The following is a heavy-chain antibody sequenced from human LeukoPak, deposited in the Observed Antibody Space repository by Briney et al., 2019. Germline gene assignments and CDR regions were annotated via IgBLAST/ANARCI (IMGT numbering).Heavy chain of an antibody. CDR1: GYIFTSYA. V-gene: IGHV1-46*01. J-gene: IGHJ4*02. Sequence: ASVKVSCKASGYIFTSYAMHWVRRAPGQGLEWMGIINPSGGTTNYAQKFQGRVTMTRDTSTSTAYMELSSLRSEDTAVYYCARERDQWELLRSLDYWGQGTLVTVSS. D-gene: IGHD1-26*01. CDR3: ARERDQWELLRSLDY. CDR2: INPSGGTT.